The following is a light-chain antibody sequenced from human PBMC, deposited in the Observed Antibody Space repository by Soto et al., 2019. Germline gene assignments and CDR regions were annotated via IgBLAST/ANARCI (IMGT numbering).Light chain of an antibody. V-gene: IGKV3-15*01. J-gene: IGKJ1*01. CDR3: QQYSNWWT. CDR1: QSVSVN. Sequence: EIVMTQSPATLSVSPGERATLFCRASQSVSVNLAWYQQRPGQAPRLLIYGASTRATNIPPRFSGSGSGTDFTLTISSLQSEDFAVYYCQQYSNWWTFGQGTKVEIK. CDR2: GAS.